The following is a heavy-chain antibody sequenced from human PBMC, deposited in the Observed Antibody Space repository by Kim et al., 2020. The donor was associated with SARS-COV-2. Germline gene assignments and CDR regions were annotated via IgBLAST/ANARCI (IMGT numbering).Heavy chain of an antibody. CDR1: GFTFSSYA. Sequence: GGSLRLSCAASGFTFSSYAMRWVRQAPGKGLEWVSGIWEDGGNTYYAESVKGRFTISRDNSKNTLYLQMNSLRDEDTAVYNCAKDGYSYGFTSLFFAYWGQGTLVTVSS. J-gene: IGHJ4*02. D-gene: IGHD5-18*01. CDR2: IWEDGGNT. CDR3: AKDGYSYGFTSLFFAY. V-gene: IGHV3-33*06.